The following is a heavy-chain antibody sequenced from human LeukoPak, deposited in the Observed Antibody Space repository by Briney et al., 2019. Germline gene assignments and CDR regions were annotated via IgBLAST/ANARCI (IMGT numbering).Heavy chain of an antibody. CDR1: GGTFSSYA. D-gene: IGHD3-3*01. CDR2: IIPIFGTA. CDR3: ATNTYDFWSGYRDYFDY. Sequence: SSVKVSCKASGGTFSSYAIGWVRQAPGQGLEWMGGIIPIFGTANYAQKFQGRVTITADESTSTAYMELSSLRSEDTAVYYCATNTYDFWSGYRDYFDYWGQGTLVTVSS. J-gene: IGHJ4*02. V-gene: IGHV1-69*01.